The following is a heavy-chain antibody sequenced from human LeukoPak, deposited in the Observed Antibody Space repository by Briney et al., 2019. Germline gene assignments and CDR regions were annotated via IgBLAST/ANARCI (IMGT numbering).Heavy chain of an antibody. V-gene: IGHV3-7*03. CDR2: INHNGNVN. CDR3: ARGGGLDV. J-gene: IGHJ6*02. D-gene: IGHD3-16*01. Sequence: PGESLRLSCTTSGFNFNNAWMNWARQAPGKGLEWVASINHNGNVNYYVDSVKGRFTISRDNAKNSLYLQMSNLRAEDTAVYFCARGGGLDVWGQGATVTVSS. CDR1: GFNFNNAW.